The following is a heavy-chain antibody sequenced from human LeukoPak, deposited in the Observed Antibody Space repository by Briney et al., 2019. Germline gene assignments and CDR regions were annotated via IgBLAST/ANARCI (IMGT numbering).Heavy chain of an antibody. D-gene: IGHD3-3*01. CDR1: VFTFSSYA. CDR3: AKSRRSFGVVTFLFDY. CDR2: ISGSGGST. J-gene: IGHJ4*02. V-gene: IGHV3-23*01. Sequence: GGSLRLSCAASVFTFSSYAMSWVRQAPGKVLEWDSAISGSGGSTYYADSVKGRFTISRDNSKNTLYLQMNSMRAEDTAVYYCAKSRRSFGVVTFLFDYWGQGTLVTVSS.